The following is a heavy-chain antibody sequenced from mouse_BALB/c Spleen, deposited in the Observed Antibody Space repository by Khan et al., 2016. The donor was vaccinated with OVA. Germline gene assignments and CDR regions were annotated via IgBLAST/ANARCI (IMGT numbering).Heavy chain of an antibody. J-gene: IGHJ3*01. V-gene: IGHV3-8*02. CDR2: IIYTGYN. CDR1: GDSITSGY. CDR3: ARSTYRYAFVY. Sequence: EVQLQESGPSLVKPSQTLSLTCSVTGDSITSGYWNWIRKFPGNRLEYMGYIIYTGYNYYNPSLKSRISITRHTSKNQYYLQLNSMTDEDTATYFCARSTYRYAFVYWGQGTLVTVSA. D-gene: IGHD2-14*01.